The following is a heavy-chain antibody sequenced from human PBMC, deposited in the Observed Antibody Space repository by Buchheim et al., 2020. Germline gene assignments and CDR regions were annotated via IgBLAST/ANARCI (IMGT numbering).Heavy chain of an antibody. Sequence: QVQLQQWGAGLLKPSETLSLTCAVYGGSFSGYYWSWIRQPPGKGLEWLGEINHSGSTNYNPSLKSRVTISVDTSKNQFSLKLSSVTAADTAVYYCARGMGRWQQLVLHYYYGMDVWGQGTT. V-gene: IGHV4-34*01. CDR1: GGSFSGYY. J-gene: IGHJ6*02. CDR3: ARGMGRWQQLVLHYYYGMDV. CDR2: INHSGST. D-gene: IGHD6-13*01.